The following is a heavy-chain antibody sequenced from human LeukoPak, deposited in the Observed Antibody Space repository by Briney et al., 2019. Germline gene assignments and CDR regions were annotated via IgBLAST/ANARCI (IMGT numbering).Heavy chain of an antibody. J-gene: IGHJ5*02. CDR1: GGSFSGYY. Sequence: PSETLSLTCAVYGGSFSGYYWSWLRQPPGKGLEWIGEINHSGSTNYNPSLKSRVTISVDTSKNQFSLKLSSVTAADTAVYYCARQQLQRGHNWFDPWGQGTLVTASS. V-gene: IGHV4-34*01. D-gene: IGHD6-13*01. CDR3: ARQQLQRGHNWFDP. CDR2: INHSGST.